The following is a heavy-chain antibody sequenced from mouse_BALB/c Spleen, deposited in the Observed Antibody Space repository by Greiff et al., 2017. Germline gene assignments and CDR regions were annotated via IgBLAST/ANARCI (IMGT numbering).Heavy chain of an antibody. J-gene: IGHJ4*01. CDR1: GFTFSSYA. CDR3: ARRNYGYAMDY. D-gene: IGHD1-1*01. V-gene: IGHV5-9-3*01. Sequence: EVQLVESGGGLVKPGGSLKLSCAASGFTFSSYAMSWVRQTPEKRLEWVATISSGGSYTYYPDSVKGRFTISRDNAKNTLYLQMSSLRSEDTAMYYCARRNYGYAMDYWGQGTSVTVSS. CDR2: ISSGGSYT.